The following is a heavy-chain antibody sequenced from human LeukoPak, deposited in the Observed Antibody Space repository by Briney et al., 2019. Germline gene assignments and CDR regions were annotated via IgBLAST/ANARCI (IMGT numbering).Heavy chain of an antibody. CDR2: IIPIFGTA. Sequence: SVKVSCKASGGTFSSYAISWVRLAPGQGLEWMGGIIPIFGTANYAQKFQGRVTITADESTSTAYMELSSLRSEDTAVYYCARDSGGYCSGGSCYSGPLDYWGQGTLVTVSS. CDR1: GGTFSSYA. CDR3: ARDSGGYCSGGSCYSGPLDY. J-gene: IGHJ4*02. D-gene: IGHD2-15*01. V-gene: IGHV1-69*13.